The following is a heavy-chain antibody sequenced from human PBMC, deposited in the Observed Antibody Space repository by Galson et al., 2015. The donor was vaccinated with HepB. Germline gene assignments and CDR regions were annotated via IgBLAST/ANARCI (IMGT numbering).Heavy chain of an antibody. J-gene: IGHJ1*01. V-gene: IGHV7-4-1*02. D-gene: IGHD3-10*01. CDR1: GYTFTSYA. Sequence: SVKVSCKASGYTFTSYAMNWVRQAPGQGLEWMGWINTNTGNPTYAQGFTGRFVFSLDTSVSTAYLQISSLKAEDTAVYYCARGGITMVRGVGKRLGCFQHWGQGTLVTVSS. CDR3: ARGGITMVRGVGKRLGCFQH. CDR2: INTNTGNP.